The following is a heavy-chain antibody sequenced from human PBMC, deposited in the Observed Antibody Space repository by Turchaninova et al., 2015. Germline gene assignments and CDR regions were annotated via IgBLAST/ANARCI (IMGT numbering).Heavy chain of an antibody. D-gene: IGHD6-19*01. Sequence: QVHLXXXGTXXVKPSXTLSXXCPXSGFFISDGFTWGWSRQRPGKEMEWIGTISRYGTTYYNPSLQSRVTISLATSENQFSLNLDSVTAADTAVYYCARHSTGWAEYFHHWGQGTLVTVSS. J-gene: IGHJ1*01. V-gene: IGHV4-38-2*01. CDR3: ARHSTGWAEYFHH. CDR2: ISRYGTT. CDR1: GFFISDGFT.